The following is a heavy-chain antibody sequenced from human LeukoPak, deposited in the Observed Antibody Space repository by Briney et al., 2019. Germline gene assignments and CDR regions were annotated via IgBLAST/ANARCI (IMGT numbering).Heavy chain of an antibody. J-gene: IGHJ4*02. Sequence: GGSLRLSCAASGFTFRSYSMNWVRQAPGKGLEWVSSISRSSTYIYYADSVKGRFTISRDDAKNSLYLQMNSLRAEDTAVYYCARVELGASFSYFDFWGQGTLVTVSS. CDR1: GFTFRSYS. V-gene: IGHV3-21*01. CDR3: ARVELGASFSYFDF. D-gene: IGHD7-27*01. CDR2: ISRSSTYI.